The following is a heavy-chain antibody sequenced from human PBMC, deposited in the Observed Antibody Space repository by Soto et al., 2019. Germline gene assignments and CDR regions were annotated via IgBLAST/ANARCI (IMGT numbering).Heavy chain of an antibody. CDR3: ARGSCSGGSCYFGPV. D-gene: IGHD2-15*01. Sequence: QVQLQESGPGLVKPSGTLSLTCAVSGGSISSSNWWSWVRQPPGKGLEWIGEIYHSGSTNYNPSLKSRVPISVDKSKTRFSLKLSSVTAGDTAVYYCARGSCSGGSCYFGPVWGRGTLVTVSS. CDR1: GGSISSSNW. V-gene: IGHV4-4*02. J-gene: IGHJ4*02. CDR2: IYHSGST.